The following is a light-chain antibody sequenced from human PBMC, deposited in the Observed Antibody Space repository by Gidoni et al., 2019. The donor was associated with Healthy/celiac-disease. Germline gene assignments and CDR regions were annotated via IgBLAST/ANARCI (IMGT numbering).Light chain of an antibody. CDR1: SSNIGAGFD. CDR2: GNN. J-gene: IGLJ2*01. V-gene: IGLV1-40*01. Sequence: QSVLTQPPSVSGPPGQRVTISCTGSSSNIGAGFDLHWYQQLPGTAPKLLIYGNNNRPSGVPGRFSGSRSGTSASLAITGLQSDDEADYYCQSYDSSLSGFKVFGGGTKLTVL. CDR3: QSYDSSLSGFKV.